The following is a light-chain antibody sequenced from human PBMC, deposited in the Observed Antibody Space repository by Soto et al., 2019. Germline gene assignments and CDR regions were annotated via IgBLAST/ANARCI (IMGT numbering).Light chain of an antibody. J-gene: IGKJ1*01. CDR1: QSISSSY. V-gene: IGKV3-20*01. CDR2: GAS. Sequence: EIVLTQSPGTLSLSPGERATLSCRASQSISSSYLAWYQQKPGQAPRLLIYGASSRATGIPDRFSGGGSGPDFTLTISRLEPEDFAVYYCQQYGTSSWTFGQGTKVEIK. CDR3: QQYGTSSWT.